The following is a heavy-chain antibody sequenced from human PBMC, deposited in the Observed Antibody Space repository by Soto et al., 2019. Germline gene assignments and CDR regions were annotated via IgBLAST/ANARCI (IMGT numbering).Heavy chain of an antibody. Sequence: PSETLSLTCTVSGGSISSSSYYWGWIRQPPGKGLEWIGSIYYSGSTYYNPSLKSRVTISVDTSKNPFSLKLSSVTAADTAVYYCARHGYCSSTSCRTTNWFDPWGQGTLVTVSS. V-gene: IGHV4-39*01. CDR2: IYYSGST. J-gene: IGHJ5*02. CDR3: ARHGYCSSTSCRTTNWFDP. CDR1: GGSISSSSYY. D-gene: IGHD2-2*01.